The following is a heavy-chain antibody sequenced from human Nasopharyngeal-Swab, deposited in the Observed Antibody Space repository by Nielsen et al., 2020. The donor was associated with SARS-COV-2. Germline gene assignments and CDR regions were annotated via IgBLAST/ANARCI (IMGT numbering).Heavy chain of an antibody. CDR1: GFTFSDYY. J-gene: IGHJ4*02. CDR3: ARKKTTAAAEDY. Sequence: GGSLRLSCAASGFTFSDYYMSWIRQAPGKGLEWVSYISSSGSTTYYADSVKGRFTISRDNSKNTLYLQMSSLRAGDTALYYCARKKTTAAAEDYWGQGTLVTVSS. CDR2: ISSSGSTT. D-gene: IGHD6-13*01. V-gene: IGHV3-11*01.